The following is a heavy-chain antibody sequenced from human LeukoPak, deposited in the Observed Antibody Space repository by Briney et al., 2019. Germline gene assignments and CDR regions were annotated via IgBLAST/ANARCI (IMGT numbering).Heavy chain of an antibody. V-gene: IGHV3-7*01. J-gene: IGHJ1*01. CDR1: GFTFSSYW. D-gene: IGHD3-3*01. CDR3: MRQNRAYFFGH. CDR2: IRQDGSEK. Sequence: GGSLRLSCAASGFTFSSYWMTWGRQAPGKGLEWVANIRQDGSEKNYVDSVKGRFTISRGNAKNSLYLQMNSLRVEDTAVYFCMRQNRAYFFGHWGQGTLVTVSS.